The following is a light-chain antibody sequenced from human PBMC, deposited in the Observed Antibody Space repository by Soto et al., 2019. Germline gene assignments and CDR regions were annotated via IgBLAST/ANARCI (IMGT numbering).Light chain of an antibody. CDR2: GAS. Sequence: DIVLTQSPGTLSLSPGERATLSCRASQSVSSSYLAWYQQKPGQAPRLLIYGASSRATGIPDRFSGSGSGTDFTLTISRLEPEDIGVYYCQQYGSSPTFGQGTRLEIK. J-gene: IGKJ5*01. CDR1: QSVSSSY. V-gene: IGKV3-20*01. CDR3: QQYGSSPT.